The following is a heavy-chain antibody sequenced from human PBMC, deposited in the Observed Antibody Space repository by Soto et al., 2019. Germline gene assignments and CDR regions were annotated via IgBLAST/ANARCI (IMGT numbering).Heavy chain of an antibody. V-gene: IGHV3-30*18. CDR1: GFTFSSYG. J-gene: IGHJ4*02. CDR3: AKDIAVAGTWVFDY. D-gene: IGHD6-19*01. CDR2: ISYDGSNK. Sequence: QVQLVESGGGVVQPGRSLRLSCAASGFTFSSYGMHWVRQAPGKGLEWVAVISYDGSNKYYADSVKGRFTISRDNSKNTLYLQMNSLRAEDTAMYYCAKDIAVAGTWVFDYWGQGTLVTVSS.